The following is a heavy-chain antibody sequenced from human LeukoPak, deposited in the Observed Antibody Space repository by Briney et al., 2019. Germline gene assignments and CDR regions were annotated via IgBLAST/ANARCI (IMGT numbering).Heavy chain of an antibody. CDR3: SRNRGWFNFDY. CDR2: IKPDGSEK. Sequence: GGSLRLSRAASGFTFSGYWMSWVRQAPGKGLGWVANIKPDGSEKAYVDSVKGRFIISRDNAKNSLSLQLNSLRAEETALYYCSRNRGWFNFDYWGQGTLVTVSS. CDR1: GFTFSGYW. D-gene: IGHD6-19*01. J-gene: IGHJ4*02. V-gene: IGHV3-7*01.